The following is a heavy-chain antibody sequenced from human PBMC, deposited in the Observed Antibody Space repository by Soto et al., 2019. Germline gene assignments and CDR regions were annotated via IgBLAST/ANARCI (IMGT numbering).Heavy chain of an antibody. CDR2: IYHSGST. J-gene: IGHJ5*02. CDR3: ARVRRCSSTSCPSTWFDP. Sequence: QVQLQESGPGLVKPSGTLSLTCAVSSGSISSSNWWSWVRQPPGKGLEWIGEIYHSGSTNYNPSLKSRVTISVDKSKNQCSLKLSSVTAADTAVYYCARVRRCSSTSCPSTWFDPWGQGTLVTVSS. CDR1: SGSISSSNW. V-gene: IGHV4-4*02. D-gene: IGHD2-2*01.